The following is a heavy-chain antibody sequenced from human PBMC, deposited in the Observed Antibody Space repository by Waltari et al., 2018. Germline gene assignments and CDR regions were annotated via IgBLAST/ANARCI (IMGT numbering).Heavy chain of an antibody. V-gene: IGHV4-4*02. Sequence: QLQLQESGPGRVKPSGTLSLTCTVSGDSMNSNSWWSWVRQPPEKGLEWIGQIHRSGRNNYNPSLESRVTISLDTSNRQFSLKLTSTTAADTAVYYCARDRGIGLYFDSWGQGTLVTVSP. J-gene: IGHJ4*02. CDR1: GDSMNSNSW. CDR2: IHRSGRN. D-gene: IGHD1-26*01. CDR3: ARDRGIGLYFDS.